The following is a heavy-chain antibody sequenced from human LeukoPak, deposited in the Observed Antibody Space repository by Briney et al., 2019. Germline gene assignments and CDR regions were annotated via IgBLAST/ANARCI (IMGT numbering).Heavy chain of an antibody. CDR2: ISAYNGNT. D-gene: IGHD6-6*01. J-gene: IGHJ4*02. Sequence: ASVKVSCKASGYTFTSYGISWVRQAPGQGLEWMGWISAYNGNTNYAQKLQGRVTMTTDTSTSTAYMELRSLRSDDTAVYYCARDPYSSSSRGSFDYWGQGTLVTVSS. V-gene: IGHV1-18*01. CDR1: GYTFTSYG. CDR3: ARDPYSSSSRGSFDY.